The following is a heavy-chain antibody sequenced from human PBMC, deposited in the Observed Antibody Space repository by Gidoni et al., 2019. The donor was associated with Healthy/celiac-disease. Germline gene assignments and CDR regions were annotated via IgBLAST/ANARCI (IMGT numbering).Heavy chain of an antibody. J-gene: IGHJ4*02. CDR1: AFTFDDYT. CDR2: ISWDGGST. Sequence: EVQLVESGGVVVQPGGSLRLSCAASAFTFDDYTMHWVRQAPGKGLEWVSLISWDGGSTYYADSVKGRFTISRDNSKNSLYLQMNSLRTEDTALYYCAKEGNYGDYVRWGQGTLVTVSS. D-gene: IGHD4-17*01. CDR3: AKEGNYGDYVR. V-gene: IGHV3-43*01.